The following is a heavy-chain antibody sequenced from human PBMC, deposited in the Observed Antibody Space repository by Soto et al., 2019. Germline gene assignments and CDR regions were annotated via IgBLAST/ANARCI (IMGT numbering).Heavy chain of an antibody. D-gene: IGHD3-22*01. J-gene: IGHJ4*02. CDR2: IIPIFGTA. CDR3: ARDTENYYDSSGSPVY. V-gene: IGHV1-69*13. CDR1: GGTFSSYA. Sequence: GASVKVSCKASGGTFSSYAISWVRQAPGQGLEWMGGIIPIFGTANYAQKFQGRVTITADESTSTAYMELSSLRSEDTAVYYCARDTENYYDSSGSPVYWGQGPLVPGSS.